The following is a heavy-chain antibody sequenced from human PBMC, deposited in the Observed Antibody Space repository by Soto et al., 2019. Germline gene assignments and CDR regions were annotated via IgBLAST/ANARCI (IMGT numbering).Heavy chain of an antibody. D-gene: IGHD6-13*01. J-gene: IGHJ4*02. CDR1: GFTFVDYA. Sequence: PGGALRLSCAASGFTFVDYAMHLVRQAPGKGLEWVSSISGSGDTAYYADSVKGRFTISRDNSKNTLYLQMNSLRVEDSALYYCAKADYSYSWAPGDYWGQGTLVTVS. CDR3: AKADYSYSWAPGDY. V-gene: IGHV3-23*01. CDR2: ISGSGDTA.